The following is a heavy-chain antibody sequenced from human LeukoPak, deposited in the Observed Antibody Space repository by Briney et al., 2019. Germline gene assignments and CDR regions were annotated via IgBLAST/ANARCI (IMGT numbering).Heavy chain of an antibody. Sequence: GGSLRLSCAASGFTVSTYYTSWVRQPPGRGLEWISYIGNSDGAIDYADSVKGRFTISKDNAKNSVYLQMDNLRADDTAVYYCAREQWYRIDYWGQGSLVTVSS. V-gene: IGHV3-11*01. CDR1: GFTVSTYY. D-gene: IGHD6-19*01. J-gene: IGHJ4*02. CDR2: IGNSDGAI. CDR3: AREQWYRIDY.